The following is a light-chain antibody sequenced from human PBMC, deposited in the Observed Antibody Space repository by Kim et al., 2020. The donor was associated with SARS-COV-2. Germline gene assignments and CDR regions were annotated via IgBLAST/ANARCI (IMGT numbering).Light chain of an antibody. CDR3: VLIVGSGNWV. Sequence: GETDTPTYTLTSRSVSTSHSPSCYQQTPLQAPRTLIYDTNTRSSGVPDRFSGSILENKAALTITGAQADDDSDYYCVLIVGSGNWVFGGGPQLTVL. J-gene: IGLJ3*02. CDR2: DTN. CDR1: SRSVSTSHS. V-gene: IGLV8-61*01.